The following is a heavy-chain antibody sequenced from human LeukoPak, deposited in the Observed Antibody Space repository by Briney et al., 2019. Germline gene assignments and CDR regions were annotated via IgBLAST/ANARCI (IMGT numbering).Heavy chain of an antibody. CDR1: GFTLSSYS. D-gene: IGHD4-17*01. CDR2: ISKNGGST. CDR3: TTDPYYGDYSNWFDP. Sequence: PGGSLRLSCAASGFTLSSYSMHWVRQAPGKGLEFVSAISKNGGSTYYANSVKGRFIISRDISKNTLYLQMNSLKTEDTAVYYCTTDPYYGDYSNWFDPWGQGTLVTVSS. V-gene: IGHV3-64*01. J-gene: IGHJ5*02.